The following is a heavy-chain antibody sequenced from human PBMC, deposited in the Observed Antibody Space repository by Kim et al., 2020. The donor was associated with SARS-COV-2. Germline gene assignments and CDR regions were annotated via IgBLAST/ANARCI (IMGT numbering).Heavy chain of an antibody. Sequence: SVKVSCKASGFTFTSSAVQWVRQARGQRLEWIGWIVVGSGNTNYAQKFQERVTITRDMSTSTAYMELSSLRSEDTAVYYCAASDYSNSPSPPYYYGMDVWGQGTTVTVSS. V-gene: IGHV1-58*01. D-gene: IGHD4-4*01. CDR1: GFTFTSSA. J-gene: IGHJ6*02. CDR3: AASDYSNSPSPPYYYGMDV. CDR2: IVVGSGNT.